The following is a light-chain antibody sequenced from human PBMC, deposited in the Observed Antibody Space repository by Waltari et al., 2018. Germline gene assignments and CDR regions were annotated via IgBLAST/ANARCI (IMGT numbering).Light chain of an antibody. Sequence: EIVLTQSPGTLSLSPGERATLSCSASQSVTHYLDLYQHKPGHAPRLLIYDAPSRATRIPDSFSGSGSGTDFTLPISRLEPEDFAVYYCQQYVTSPPTFGPGTKVDIE. CDR3: QQYVTSPPT. CDR1: QSVTHY. CDR2: DAP. V-gene: IGKV3-20*01. J-gene: IGKJ3*01.